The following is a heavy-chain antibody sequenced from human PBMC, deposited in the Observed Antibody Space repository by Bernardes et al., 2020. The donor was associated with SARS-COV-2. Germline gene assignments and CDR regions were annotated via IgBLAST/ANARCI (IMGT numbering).Heavy chain of an antibody. J-gene: IGHJ4*02. CDR2: INPNTGGT. V-gene: IGHV1-2*02. Sequence: SVKVSCKASGYTFTGYFIHWVRQAPGQRLEWMGWINPNTGGTNYIQKFLGRVTMTRDTSITTAYMELSRLGSDDTAIYYCARTRTTISTTGIPVDYWGQGTLVTVYS. D-gene: IGHD2-21*02. CDR1: GYTFTGYF. CDR3: ARTRTTISTTGIPVDY.